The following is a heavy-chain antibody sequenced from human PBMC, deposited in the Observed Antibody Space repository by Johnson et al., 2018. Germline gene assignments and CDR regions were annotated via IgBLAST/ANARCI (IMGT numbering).Heavy chain of an antibody. Sequence: QVQLVQSGGGVVQPGRSLRLSCAASGFTFNSYGMHWVRQAPGKGLEWVAVISYDGSNKYYADSVKGRFTISRDNSKNTLYLQMNSLRAEDTAVYYCAATDPYYYYYMDVWGKGTTVTVSS. D-gene: IGHD4-11*01. J-gene: IGHJ6*03. CDR2: ISYDGSNK. V-gene: IGHV3-30*03. CDR3: AATDPYYYYYMDV. CDR1: GFTFNSYG.